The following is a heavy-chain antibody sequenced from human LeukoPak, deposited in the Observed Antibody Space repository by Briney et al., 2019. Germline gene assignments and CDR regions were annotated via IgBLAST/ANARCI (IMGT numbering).Heavy chain of an antibody. CDR1: GGSISSSSYY. CDR2: IYYSGST. V-gene: IGHV4-39*01. CDR3: ARHQKAARGTLDY. Sequence: LETLSLTCTVSGGSISSSSYYWCWIRQPPGKGLEWIGSIYYSGSTYYNPSLKSGVTISVDTSKNQFSLKLSSVTAADTAVYYCARHQKAARGTLDYWGQGTLVTVSS. D-gene: IGHD1-1*01. J-gene: IGHJ4*02.